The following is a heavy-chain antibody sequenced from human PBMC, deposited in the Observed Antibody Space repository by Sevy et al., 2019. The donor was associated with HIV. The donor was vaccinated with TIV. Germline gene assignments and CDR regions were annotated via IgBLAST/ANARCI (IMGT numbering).Heavy chain of an antibody. V-gene: IGHV3-33*01. CDR3: ARDQYSSSWYYFDY. CDR1: AFTFSSYG. J-gene: IGHJ4*02. D-gene: IGHD6-13*01. Sequence: GGSLRLSCAASAFTFSSYGMHWVRQAPGKGLEWVAVIWYDGSNKYYADSVKGRFTISRDNSKNTLYLQMNSLRAEDTAVYYCARDQYSSSWYYFDYWGQGTLVTVSS. CDR2: IWYDGSNK.